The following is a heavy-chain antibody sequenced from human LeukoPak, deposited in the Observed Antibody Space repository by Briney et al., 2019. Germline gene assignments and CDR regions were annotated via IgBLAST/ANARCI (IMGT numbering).Heavy chain of an antibody. CDR2: ISTSEST. CDR3: ARGTYYYDSSGGYYYYYYMDV. Sequence: SETLSLTCTVSGGSISIYYWNWIRQPAGKGLEWIGRISTSESTNYNPSPKSRVTISVDTSKNQFSLKLSSVTAADTAVYYCARGTYYYDSSGGYYYYYYMDVWGKGTTVTISS. J-gene: IGHJ6*03. D-gene: IGHD3-22*01. V-gene: IGHV4-4*07. CDR1: GGSISIYY.